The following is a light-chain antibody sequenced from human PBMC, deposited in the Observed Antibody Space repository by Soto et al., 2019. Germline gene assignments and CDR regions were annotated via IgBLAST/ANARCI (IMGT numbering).Light chain of an antibody. CDR2: TTT. V-gene: IGLV8-61*01. CDR1: SGSVSTNYY. CDR3: VLYMGSSWV. J-gene: IGLJ3*02. Sequence: QTVVTQEPSFSVSPGGTVTLTCGLSSGSVSTNYYPSWYQQTPGQPPRTLIYTTTTRYFGVPDRFSGSILGDKAALTITGAQAGDEADYYCVLYMGSSWVFGGGTKLTVL.